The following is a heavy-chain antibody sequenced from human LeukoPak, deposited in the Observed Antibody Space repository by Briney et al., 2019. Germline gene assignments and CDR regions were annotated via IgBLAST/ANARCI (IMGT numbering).Heavy chain of an antibody. J-gene: IGHJ2*01. D-gene: IGHD6-25*01. CDR3: ARGPPWYFDL. CDR1: GFTFSSYW. Sequence: AGGSLRLSCAASGFTFSSYWMHWVRQAPGKGLVWVSRINGDWSSTAYADSVKVRFTISRDNAKNTLYLQMNSLTAEDTAVYYCARGPPWYFDLWGRGTLVTVSS. CDR2: INGDWSST. V-gene: IGHV3-74*01.